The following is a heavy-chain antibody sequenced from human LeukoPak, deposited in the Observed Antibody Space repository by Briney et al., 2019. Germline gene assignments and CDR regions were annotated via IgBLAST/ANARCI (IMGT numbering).Heavy chain of an antibody. J-gene: IGHJ4*02. D-gene: IGHD2-2*01. CDR1: GFTFSSYW. Sequence: GGSLRLSCAASGFTFSSYWMSWVRQAPGKGLEWVANIKQDGSEKNYVDSVKGRFTISRENAQNSLYLQMNSLRAEDTAVYYCARDEPRYRSTTRCQGGWGQGTLVTVSS. V-gene: IGHV3-7*01. CDR3: ARDEPRYRSTTRCQGG. CDR2: IKQDGSEK.